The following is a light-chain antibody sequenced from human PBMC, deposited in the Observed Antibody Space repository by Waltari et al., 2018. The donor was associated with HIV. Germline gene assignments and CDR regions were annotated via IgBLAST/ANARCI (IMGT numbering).Light chain of an antibody. CDR1: QSVSDY. Sequence: EIVLTQSPATLSLSPGERATVSCRTSQSVSDYLGWYQQKPGQAPRLLIYDASNRATGIPARFNGSGSGADFTLTISSLEPEDFAVYYCQQRSRWPLTFGGGTKVEIK. J-gene: IGKJ4*01. CDR2: DAS. V-gene: IGKV3-11*01. CDR3: QQRSRWPLT.